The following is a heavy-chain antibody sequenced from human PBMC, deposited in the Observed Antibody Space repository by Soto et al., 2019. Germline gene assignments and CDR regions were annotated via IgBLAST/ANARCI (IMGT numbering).Heavy chain of an antibody. CDR2: ISYDGVNK. Sequence: QVQLVESGGGVVQTGRSPRLSCAASGFTFSTYGMHWVRQAPGKGLEWVAVISYDGVNKYYADSVKGRFTISRDNSKNTLYLQMNSLRAEDTAVYYCAKSVYNWNDGFFDYWGQGTLVTVSS. CDR1: GFTFSTYG. D-gene: IGHD1-1*01. V-gene: IGHV3-30*18. CDR3: AKSVYNWNDGFFDY. J-gene: IGHJ4*02.